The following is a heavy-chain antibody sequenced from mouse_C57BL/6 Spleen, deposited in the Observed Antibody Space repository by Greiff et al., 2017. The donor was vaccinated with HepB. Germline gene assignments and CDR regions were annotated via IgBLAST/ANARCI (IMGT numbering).Heavy chain of an antibody. CDR3: AREDAMDY. CDR2: IYPRDGST. V-gene: IGHV1-78*01. CDR1: GYTFTDHT. Sequence: VQLQQSDAELVKPGASVKISCTVSGYTFTDHTIHWLKQRPEPGLEWIGYIYPRDGSTKYNEKFKGKATLTAYKSSSTAYRQLNSLTSDDSAVYYCAREDAMDYLGQGTSVTVSS. J-gene: IGHJ4*01.